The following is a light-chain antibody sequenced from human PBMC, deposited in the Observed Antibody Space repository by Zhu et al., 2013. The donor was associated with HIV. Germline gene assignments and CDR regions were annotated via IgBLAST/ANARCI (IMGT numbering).Light chain of an antibody. CDR3: QQFNSYPFT. CDR1: QSTNNY. J-gene: IGKJ4*01. V-gene: IGKV1-39*01. CDR2: AAS. Sequence: DIQMTQSPSSLSASVGDRVTITCRASQSTNNYLNWYQQKPGKAPKLLIFAASSLQVGVPSRFSGSGSGADFTLTISTLQPEDFATYYCQQFNSYPFTFGGGTKVEIK.